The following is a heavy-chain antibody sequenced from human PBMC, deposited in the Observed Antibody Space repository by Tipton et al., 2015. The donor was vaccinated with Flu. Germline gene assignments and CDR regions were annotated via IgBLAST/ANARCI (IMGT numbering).Heavy chain of an antibody. CDR1: GLTFSNFA. Sequence: SLRLSCAASGLTFSNFAMHWVRQAPGKGLEWVAGVWYDGTNEYYADSVKGRFTISRDNSKNTLYLQMNSLRAEDTAVYYCARGYDILTDGGGYFDYWGQGTLVTVSS. D-gene: IGHD3-9*01. CDR2: VWYDGTNE. J-gene: IGHJ4*02. V-gene: IGHV3-33*01. CDR3: ARGYDILTDGGGYFDY.